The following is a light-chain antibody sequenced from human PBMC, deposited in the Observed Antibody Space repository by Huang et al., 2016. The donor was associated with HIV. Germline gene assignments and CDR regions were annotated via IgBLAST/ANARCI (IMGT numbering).Light chain of an antibody. Sequence: EVVMTQSPVTLSVSPGERATLSCRASQSVNNKLAWFQQKPGQAPRLLIHDASIRATGIPDRFSGSGSGTEFTLTISSLQSEDFAVYYCPQYNNWPPWTFGQGTKVEIK. J-gene: IGKJ1*01. CDR1: QSVNNK. V-gene: IGKV3-15*01. CDR3: PQYNNWPPWT. CDR2: DAS.